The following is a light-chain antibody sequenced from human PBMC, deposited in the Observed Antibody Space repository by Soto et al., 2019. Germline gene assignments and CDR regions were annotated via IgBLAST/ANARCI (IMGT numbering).Light chain of an antibody. Sequence: DIPLTQSPSFLSASVGDRLTITCRASQDIRSSLAWYQQKPGKAPKLLIYKASSLESGVPSRFSGSGSGTEFTLTISSLQPDDFATYYCQQYNSYSRTFGQGTKVEIK. CDR1: QDIRSS. CDR2: KAS. CDR3: QQYNSYSRT. V-gene: IGKV1-5*03. J-gene: IGKJ1*01.